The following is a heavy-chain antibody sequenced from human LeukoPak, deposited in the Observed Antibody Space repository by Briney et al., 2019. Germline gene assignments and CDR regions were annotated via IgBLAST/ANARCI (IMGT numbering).Heavy chain of an antibody. V-gene: IGHV4-38-2*02. CDR3: ARDRRFNYYDLSPPQH. J-gene: IGHJ1*01. CDR1: GYSISSGYY. D-gene: IGHD3-22*01. Sequence: SETPSLTCTVSGYSISSGYYWGWIRQPPGKGLEWIGSIYYSGSTYYNPSLKSRVTISVDTSKNQFSLKLSSVTAADTAVYYCARDRRFNYYDLSPPQHWGQGTLVTVSS. CDR2: IYYSGST.